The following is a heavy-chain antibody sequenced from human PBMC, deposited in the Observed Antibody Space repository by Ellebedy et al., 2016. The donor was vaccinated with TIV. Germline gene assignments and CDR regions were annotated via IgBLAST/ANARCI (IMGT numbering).Heavy chain of an antibody. V-gene: IGHV3-33*08. CDR3: ARDPLRCGGDCYSLPRYYFDY. CDR1: GFTFSSYG. J-gene: IGHJ4*02. Sequence: GESLKISCAASGFTFSSYGMHWVRQAPGKGLEWVAVIWYDGSNKHYADSVKGRFTISRNNSKSTLYLQMNSRRAEDTAVYYCARDPLRCGGDCYSLPRYYFDYWGQGTLVTVSS. CDR2: IWYDGSNK. D-gene: IGHD2-21*02.